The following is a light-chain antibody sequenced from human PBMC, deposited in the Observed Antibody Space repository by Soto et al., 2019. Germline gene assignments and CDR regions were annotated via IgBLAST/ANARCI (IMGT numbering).Light chain of an antibody. CDR2: GAS. J-gene: IGKJ1*01. Sequence: EIVLTQSPVTLSLSPGERATLSCRASQSVSSNYLAWYQQKPGQAPRLLIYGASSRATGIPDRFSGSGSGTDFTLTISRLEPEDFAVYYCQQYVTSARTFGQGTKVDIK. V-gene: IGKV3-20*01. CDR1: QSVSSNY. CDR3: QQYVTSART.